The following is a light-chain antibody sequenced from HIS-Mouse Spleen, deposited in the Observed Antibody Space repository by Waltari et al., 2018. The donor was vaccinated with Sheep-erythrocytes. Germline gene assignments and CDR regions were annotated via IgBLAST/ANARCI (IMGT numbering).Light chain of an antibody. Sequence: QSALTQPRSVSGSPGQSVTIPCTGTSSDVGGYNSFSCYQQHPGKAPKLMIYDVLKRPAGVPDRFSGSKSGNTASLTISGLQAEDEADYYCCSYAGSYTVFGGGTKLTVL. CDR3: CSYAGSYTV. CDR1: SSDVGGYNS. V-gene: IGLV2-11*01. J-gene: IGLJ2*01. CDR2: DVL.